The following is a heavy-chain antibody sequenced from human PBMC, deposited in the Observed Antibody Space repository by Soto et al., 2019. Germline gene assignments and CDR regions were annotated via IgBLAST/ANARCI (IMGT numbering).Heavy chain of an antibody. CDR1: GFTFSSYG. Sequence: QVQLVESGGGVVQPGRSLRLSCAASGFTFSSYGMHWVRQAPGKGLEWVAVIWYDGSNKYYADSVKGRFTISRDNSKNTLYLQMNSLRAEDTAVYYCARDPSTSGSYLYNWFDPWGQGTLVTVSS. D-gene: IGHD1-26*01. CDR2: IWYDGSNK. V-gene: IGHV3-33*01. J-gene: IGHJ5*02. CDR3: ARDPSTSGSYLYNWFDP.